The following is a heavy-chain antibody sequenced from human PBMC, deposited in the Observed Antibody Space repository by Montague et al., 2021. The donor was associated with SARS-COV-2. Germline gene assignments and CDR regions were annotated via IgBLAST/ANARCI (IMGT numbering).Heavy chain of an antibody. CDR3: ASYSGGSYLDY. V-gene: IGHV4-4*07. J-gene: IGHJ4*02. CDR1: GGSISRSY. Sequence: SETLSLTCTVSGGSISRSYWRLTRSPAGTALEWIGRIYTSGSNNYKPSLKSRVTMSVDTSKNQFSLKLSSVTAADTAVYYCASYSGGSYLDYWGQGTLVTVSS. CDR2: IYTSGSN. D-gene: IGHD2-21*01.